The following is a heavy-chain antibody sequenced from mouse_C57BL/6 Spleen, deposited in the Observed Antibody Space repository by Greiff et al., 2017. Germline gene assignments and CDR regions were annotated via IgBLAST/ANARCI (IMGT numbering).Heavy chain of an antibody. CDR2: INPSSGYT. D-gene: IGHD1-1*01. CDR1: GYTFTSYW. CDR3: ARGGGDYYYGSSYDRYFDV. V-gene: IGHV1-7*01. J-gene: IGHJ1*03. Sequence: LQQSGAELAKPGASVKLSCKASGYTFTSYWMHWVKQRPGQGLEWIGYINPSSGYTKYNQKFKDKATLTADKSSSTAYMQLSSLTYEDSAVYYCARGGGDYYYGSSYDRYFDVWGTGTTVTVSS.